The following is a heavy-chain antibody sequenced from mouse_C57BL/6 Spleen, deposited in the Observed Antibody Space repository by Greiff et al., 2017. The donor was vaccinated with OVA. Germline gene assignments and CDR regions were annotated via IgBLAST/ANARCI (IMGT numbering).Heavy chain of an antibody. Sequence: EVQRVESGGGLVQSGRSLRLSCATSGFTFSDFYMEWVRQAPGKGLEWIAASRNKANDYTTEYSAPVKGRFIVSRDTSQSILYLQMNALRAEDTAICYCARDAWDGYFDYWGQGTTLTVSS. D-gene: IGHD2-3*01. CDR1: GFTFSDFY. J-gene: IGHJ2*01. CDR3: ARDAWDGYFDY. V-gene: IGHV7-1*01. CDR2: SRNKANDYTT.